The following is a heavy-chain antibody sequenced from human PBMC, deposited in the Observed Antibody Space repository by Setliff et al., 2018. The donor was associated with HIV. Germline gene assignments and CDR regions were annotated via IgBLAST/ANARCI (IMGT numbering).Heavy chain of an antibody. Sequence: SETLSLTCTGSAVSIGGYSWSWIRQSPGKGLEWIGSIYSTDTTNHNPSLESRVTISVDKSKNQFSLKLNSVTAADTAVYYCARHGTWNSQRFHFDYWGQGTPVTVSS. CDR1: AVSIGGYS. D-gene: IGHD1-7*01. J-gene: IGHJ4*02. CDR3: ARHGTWNSQRFHFDY. CDR2: IYSTDTT. V-gene: IGHV4-4*09.